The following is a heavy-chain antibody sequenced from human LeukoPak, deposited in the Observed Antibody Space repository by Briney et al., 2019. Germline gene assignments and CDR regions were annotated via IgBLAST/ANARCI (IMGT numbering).Heavy chain of an antibody. J-gene: IGHJ5*02. CDR1: GFTFSTYW. V-gene: IGHV3-74*01. Sequence: GGSMRLSCAAPGFTFSTYWMHWVRQAPGKGLVWVSRINSDGSSTNYADSVKGRFTISRDNAKNTLYLQMNSLRAEDTAVYYCAKTVTYYDLAGWFDPWGQGTLVTVSS. CDR2: INSDGSST. CDR3: AKTVTYYDLAGWFDP. D-gene: IGHD3-3*01.